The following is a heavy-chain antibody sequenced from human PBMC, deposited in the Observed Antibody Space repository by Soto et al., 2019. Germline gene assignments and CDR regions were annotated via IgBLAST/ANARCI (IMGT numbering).Heavy chain of an antibody. Sequence: QVQLVQSGAEVKKPGSSVKVSCKTSGVSFNNNGIGWVRQAPGHGLEWMGGVSPPFRTSNYARKFHGRISITADASTDTVNMELSSLTSEDTAQYYCARVLYYGSGSYSPYGMDVWGQGTTVTVSS. D-gene: IGHD3-10*01. CDR2: VSPPFRTS. J-gene: IGHJ6*02. V-gene: IGHV1-69*01. CDR3: ARVLYYGSGSYSPYGMDV. CDR1: GVSFNNNG.